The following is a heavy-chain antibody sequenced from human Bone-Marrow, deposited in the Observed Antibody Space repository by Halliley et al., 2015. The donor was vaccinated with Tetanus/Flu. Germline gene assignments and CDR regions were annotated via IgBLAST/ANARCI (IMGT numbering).Heavy chain of an antibody. Sequence: GLGGVSAISGSGGSPYYADSVKGRFTISRDNSKNTLYLQMNSLRAEDTAVYYCAKDYFDPFDYWGQGTLVTVSS. D-gene: IGHD3-9*01. CDR3: AKDYFDPFDY. J-gene: IGHJ4*02. V-gene: IGHV3-23*01. CDR2: ISGSGGSP.